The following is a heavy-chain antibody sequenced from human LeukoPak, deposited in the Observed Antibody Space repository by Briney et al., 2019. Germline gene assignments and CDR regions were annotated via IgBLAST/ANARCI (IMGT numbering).Heavy chain of an antibody. D-gene: IGHD6-13*01. CDR3: ASASSHRIAAGGDY. V-gene: IGHV3-7*01. Sequence: LTGGSLRLSCAGTGFTFSNYWMTWVRQAPGKGLEWVANIKEDGSRINYVDSVKGRFTISRDNAKNTLYLQMNSLRAEDTAVYYCASASSHRIAAGGDYWGQGTLVTVSS. CDR1: GFTFSNYW. J-gene: IGHJ4*02. CDR2: IKEDGSRI.